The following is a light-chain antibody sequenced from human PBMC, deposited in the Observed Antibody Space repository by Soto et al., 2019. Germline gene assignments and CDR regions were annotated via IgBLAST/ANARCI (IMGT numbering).Light chain of an antibody. CDR1: HIIGIY. J-gene: IGKJ4*02. CDR3: QLLVSYPQ. Sequence: DIQLTQSPSFLSASVGDRVTITCRASHIIGIYLAWYQQKPGKAPKLLISAASTLQSGVPSRFSGSGSGTEFTLTISSLQPEDFATYYCQLLVSYPQFAGGTKVEI. CDR2: AAS. V-gene: IGKV1-9*01.